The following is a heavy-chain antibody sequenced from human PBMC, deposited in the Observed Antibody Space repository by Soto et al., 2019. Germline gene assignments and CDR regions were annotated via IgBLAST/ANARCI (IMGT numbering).Heavy chain of an antibody. CDR3: ARAQPFEFHNWFDP. Sequence: QVQLQESGPGLVKSSETLSLTCTVTGGSISSDYWSWIRRPPGKGLEWIGHIYDSGSTNYIPSLESRVTISLDTSTNQFSLKFSSVTAADTAVYYCARAQPFEFHNWFDPWGQGTLVSVSA. D-gene: IGHD3-10*01. J-gene: IGHJ5*02. CDR2: IYDSGST. CDR1: GGSISSDY. V-gene: IGHV4-59*13.